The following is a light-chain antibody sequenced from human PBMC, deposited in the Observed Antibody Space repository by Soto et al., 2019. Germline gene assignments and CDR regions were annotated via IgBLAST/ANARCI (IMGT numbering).Light chain of an antibody. CDR3: QQYYSTPFT. Sequence: DNVMTQSPDSLAVSLGERATFNCKSSQGVLYSSNNKNYLAWYQQKPGQPPKLLIYWASTRESGVPDRFSGSGSGTDFTLTISSLQAEDVAVYYCQQYYSTPFTFGPGTKVDIK. CDR2: WAS. J-gene: IGKJ3*01. CDR1: QGVLYSSNNKNY. V-gene: IGKV4-1*01.